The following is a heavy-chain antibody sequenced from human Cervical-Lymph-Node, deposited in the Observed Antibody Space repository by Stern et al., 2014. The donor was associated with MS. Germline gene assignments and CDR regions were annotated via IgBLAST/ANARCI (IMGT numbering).Heavy chain of an antibody. Sequence: VKLVQSGAEVKKPGSSGKGSCKASGGTFSSYAISWVRQAPGQGLEGMGGIIPIFGTANYAQKFQGRVTITADESTSTAYMELSSLRSEDTAVYYCARDPASIVVVPAAMGNWFDPWGQGTLVTVSS. CDR3: ARDPASIVVVPAAMGNWFDP. CDR2: IIPIFGTA. V-gene: IGHV1-69*01. J-gene: IGHJ5*02. D-gene: IGHD2-2*01. CDR1: GGTFSSYA.